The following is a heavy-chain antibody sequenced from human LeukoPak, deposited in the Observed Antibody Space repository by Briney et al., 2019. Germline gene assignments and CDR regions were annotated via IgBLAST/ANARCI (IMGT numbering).Heavy chain of an antibody. J-gene: IGHJ4*02. D-gene: IGHD1-14*01. CDR1: GGSVSSYY. CDR2: IHNSGRT. Sequence: SETLSLTCSVSGGSVSSYYWSWIRQSPGKGLEWIGYIHNSGRTNYNPSLKSRVTGFVDTSKNQVSLRLSSVTAADTAVYYCARRGTISSESYFDYWGQGALVTVSS. V-gene: IGHV4-4*08. CDR3: ARRGTISSESYFDY.